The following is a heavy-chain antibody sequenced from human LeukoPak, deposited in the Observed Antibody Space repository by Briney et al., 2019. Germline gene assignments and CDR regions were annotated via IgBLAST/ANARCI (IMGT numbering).Heavy chain of an antibody. CDR3: ARSRGGVPAAIDY. D-gene: IGHD2-2*01. J-gene: IGHJ4*02. CDR2: ISSSSSYI. Sequence: GGSLRLSCAASGFTFSSYSMNWVRQAPGKGLEWVSSISSSSSYIYYADSVKGRFTISRDNAKNSLYLQMNSLRAEGTAVYYCARSRGGVPAAIDYWGQGTLVTVSS. V-gene: IGHV3-21*01. CDR1: GFTFSSYS.